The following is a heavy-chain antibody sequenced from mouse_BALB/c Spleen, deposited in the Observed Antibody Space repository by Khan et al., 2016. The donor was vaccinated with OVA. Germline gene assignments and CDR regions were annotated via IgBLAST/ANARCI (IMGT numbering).Heavy chain of an antibody. V-gene: IGHV9-3-1*01. CDR3: ARVGYNGTMDC. Sequence: QIQLVQSGPELKKPGETVQISCKASGFTFTNYGMNWVKQAPGKGLKWMGWINTYTGEPTFADDFKGRFAISLETSASTAYLQINSLKNEDTATDFCARVGYNGTMDCWGQGTSVTVSS. CDR2: INTYTGEP. CDR1: GFTFTNYG. J-gene: IGHJ4*01. D-gene: IGHD2-14*01.